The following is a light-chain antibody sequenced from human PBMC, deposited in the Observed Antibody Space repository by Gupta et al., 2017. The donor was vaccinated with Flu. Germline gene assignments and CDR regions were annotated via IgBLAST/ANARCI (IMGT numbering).Light chain of an antibody. V-gene: IGLV1-47*01. CDR3: GEWNDSLVV. CDR1: SSNIGSNY. CDR2: RNN. J-gene: IGLJ2*01. Sequence: GQRVTISCSGSSSNIGSNYVYWHQPLPGPAPKLHIYRNNQRPSAVPVRVSGSESGTSVSMDSGGLRSEDEYYYYCGEWNDSLVVFGGGTKLTVL.